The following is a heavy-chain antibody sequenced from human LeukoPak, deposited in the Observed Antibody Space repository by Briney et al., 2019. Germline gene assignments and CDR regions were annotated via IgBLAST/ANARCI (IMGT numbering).Heavy chain of an antibody. D-gene: IGHD6-13*01. CDR3: ASRVGYSSSWYSSSYGMDV. CDR1: GYTFTSYA. J-gene: IGHJ6*02. V-gene: IGHV7-4-1*02. Sequence: ASVKVSCKASGYTFTSYAMNWVRQAPGQGLEWMGWINTNTGNPTYAQGFTGRFVFSLDTSVSTAYLQISSLKAEDTAVYYCASRVGYSSSWYSSSYGMDVWGQGTTVTVSS. CDR2: INTNTGNP.